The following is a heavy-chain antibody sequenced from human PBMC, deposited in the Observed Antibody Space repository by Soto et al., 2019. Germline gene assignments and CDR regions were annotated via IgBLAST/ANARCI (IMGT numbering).Heavy chain of an antibody. CDR3: ARDTAAKSSRDYGDYYYYYYMGV. CDR2: ISSSSSTI. CDR1: GFTFSSYS. V-gene: IGHV3-48*01. D-gene: IGHD4-17*01. J-gene: IGHJ6*03. Sequence: GGSLSLSCAASGFTFSSYSMKWVRQAPGKGMERVAYISSSSSTIYYADSVKGRFTISRDNAKNSLYLQMNSLRAEDTAVYYCARDTAAKSSRDYGDYYYYYYMGVWGKGTTVTVSS.